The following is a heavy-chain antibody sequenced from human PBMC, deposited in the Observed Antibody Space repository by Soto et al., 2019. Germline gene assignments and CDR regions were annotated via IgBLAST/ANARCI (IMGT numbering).Heavy chain of an antibody. CDR1: GGSFSDFY. CDR2: INHSGST. D-gene: IGHD6-19*01. CDR3: ARQYSSGWYYFDY. V-gene: IGHV4-34*01. Sequence: SETLSLTCAVYGGSFSDFYWTLISQPPGMGLEWIGEINHSGSTNYNPSLKSRVTISVDTSKNQFSLKLSSVTAADTAVYYCARQYSSGWYYFDYWGQGTLVTVSS. J-gene: IGHJ4*02.